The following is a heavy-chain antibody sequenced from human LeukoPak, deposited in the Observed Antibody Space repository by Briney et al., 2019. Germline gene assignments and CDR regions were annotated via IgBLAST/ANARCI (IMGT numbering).Heavy chain of an antibody. CDR2: ISTDGSST. Sequence: GGSLRLSCAASGFTFNNYWMHWVRRAPGKGLVWVSRISTDGSSTSYADSVEGRFTISRDNAKNTLYLQMNSLRTEDTAVYYCARRTVAGSLGYWGQGFLVTVSS. V-gene: IGHV3-74*01. CDR3: ARRTVAGSLGY. D-gene: IGHD6-19*01. J-gene: IGHJ4*02. CDR1: GFTFNNYW.